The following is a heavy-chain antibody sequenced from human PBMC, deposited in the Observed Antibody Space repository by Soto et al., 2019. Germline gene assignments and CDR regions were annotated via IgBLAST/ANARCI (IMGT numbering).Heavy chain of an antibody. CDR3: ARTQPRNWFDP. J-gene: IGHJ5*02. CDR1: GGSISSGGYY. D-gene: IGHD6-13*01. V-gene: IGHV4-31*03. Sequence: QVQLQESGPGLVKPSQTLSLTCTVSGGSISSGGYYWSWIRQHPGKGPEWIGYIYYSGSTYYNPSLKSRVTISVDMSKNQFSLTLTAVTAADTAVYYCARTQPRNWFDPWGQGTLVTVSS. CDR2: IYYSGST.